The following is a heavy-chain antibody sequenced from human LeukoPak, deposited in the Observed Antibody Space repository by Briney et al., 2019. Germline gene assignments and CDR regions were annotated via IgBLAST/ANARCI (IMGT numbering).Heavy chain of an antibody. CDR1: GDSISSGDYY. Sequence: SETLSLTCTVSGDSISSGDYYWSWIRQPAGKGLEWIGRISSSGSTNYNPSLKSRVTISVDTSKNQFSLKLSSVTAADTAVYSCARGPYSYDSSGAFDIWGQGTMVTVSS. CDR2: ISSSGST. V-gene: IGHV4-61*02. CDR3: ARGPYSYDSSGAFDI. D-gene: IGHD3-22*01. J-gene: IGHJ3*02.